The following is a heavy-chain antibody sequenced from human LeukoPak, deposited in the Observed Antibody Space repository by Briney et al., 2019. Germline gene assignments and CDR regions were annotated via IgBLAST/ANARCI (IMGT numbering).Heavy chain of an antibody. V-gene: IGHV4-59*01. CDR3: AREWNYVIDS. J-gene: IGHJ5*01. CDR1: GGSISSYY. Sequence: SETLSLTCTASGGSISSYYWSWIRQPPGKGLEWIGYIYYSGSTTYNPSLKSRVTISVDTSKNQFSVKLSSVTAADTAVYYCAREWNYVIDSWGQGTLVTVSS. D-gene: IGHD1-7*01. CDR2: IYYSGST.